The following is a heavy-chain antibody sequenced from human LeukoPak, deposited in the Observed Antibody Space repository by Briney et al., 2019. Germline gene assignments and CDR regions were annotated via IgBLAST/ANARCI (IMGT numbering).Heavy chain of an antibody. D-gene: IGHD6-13*01. CDR3: ARWDPTYGKAAAGTTNYY. J-gene: IGHJ4*02. V-gene: IGHV1-2*02. Sequence: GASAKVSSMASGYTFTVYYMHWVRQAPGQGLEWMGWINPHSGGTNYAQKFQGRVTMTRDTPITTAYMELSKLTSDDSAVYYCARWDPTYGKAAAGTTNYYWGQGTPVTVSS. CDR2: INPHSGGT. CDR1: GYTFTVYY.